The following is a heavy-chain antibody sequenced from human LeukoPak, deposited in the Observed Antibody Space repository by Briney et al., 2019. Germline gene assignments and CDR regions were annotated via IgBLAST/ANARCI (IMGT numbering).Heavy chain of an antibody. Sequence: GGSLRLSCAVSGLTFNNYAMSWVRQAPGKGLEWVSGISGRGASKYYADSVKGRFTISRDNSKNTLYLQMNSLRAEDTAVYYCAKVLSGSYYGELDPWGQGTLVTVSS. CDR1: GLTFNNYA. CDR2: ISGRGASK. CDR3: AKVLSGSYYGELDP. D-gene: IGHD1-26*01. V-gene: IGHV3-23*01. J-gene: IGHJ5*02.